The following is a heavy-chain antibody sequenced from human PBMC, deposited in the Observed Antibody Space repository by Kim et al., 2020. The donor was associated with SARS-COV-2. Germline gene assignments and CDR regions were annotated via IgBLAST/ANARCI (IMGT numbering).Heavy chain of an antibody. V-gene: IGHV3-43*01. D-gene: IGHD6-13*01. Sequence: KYYAAAVKGRFTISRDNSKNSLYLQMNSLRTEDTALYYCAKDSGSWYIDYWGQGTLVTVSS. CDR2: K. J-gene: IGHJ4*02. CDR3: AKDSGSWYIDY.